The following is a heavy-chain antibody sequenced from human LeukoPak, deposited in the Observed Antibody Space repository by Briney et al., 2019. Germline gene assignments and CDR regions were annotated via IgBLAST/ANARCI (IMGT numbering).Heavy chain of an antibody. D-gene: IGHD3-22*01. CDR2: IIPIFGTA. J-gene: IGHJ4*02. Sequence: SVKVSCKASGGTFSSYAISWVRQAPGQGLEWMGGIIPIFGTANYAQKFQGRITITTDESTSTAYMELSSLRSEDTAVYYCARFANYYDSSGYGIYYFDYWGQGTLVTVSS. CDR1: GGTFSSYA. V-gene: IGHV1-69*05. CDR3: ARFANYYDSSGYGIYYFDY.